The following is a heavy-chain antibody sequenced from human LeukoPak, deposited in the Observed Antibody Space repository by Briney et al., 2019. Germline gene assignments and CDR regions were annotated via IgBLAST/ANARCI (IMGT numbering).Heavy chain of an antibody. CDR1: GGSISSCSYY. Sequence: SQTLSLTCTVSGGSISSCSYYWSWIRQPAGKGLEWIGRIYTSGSTNYNPSLKSRVTISVDTSKNQFSLKLSSVTAADTAVYYCARYHWGYCSSTSCYNYYFDYWGQGTLVTVSS. D-gene: IGHD2-2*01. J-gene: IGHJ4*02. CDR2: IYTSGST. CDR3: ARYHWGYCSSTSCYNYYFDY. V-gene: IGHV4-61*02.